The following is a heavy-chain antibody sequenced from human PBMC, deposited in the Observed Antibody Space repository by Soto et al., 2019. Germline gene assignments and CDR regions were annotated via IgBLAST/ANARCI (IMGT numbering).Heavy chain of an antibody. CDR3: AKGDNLGPKTGYAFDP. CDR2: TYFRSKWYN. V-gene: IGHV6-1*01. Sequence: SQTLSLTCVISGDSVSSNTASWNWNRQSPSRGLEWLGRTYFRSKWYNDYAVSVKSRIIINPDTSNNQFSLQLNSVTPEDTAVYFCAKGDNLGPKTGYAFDPWGQGIMVTVSS. CDR1: GDSVSSNTAS. J-gene: IGHJ5*02. D-gene: IGHD5-12*01.